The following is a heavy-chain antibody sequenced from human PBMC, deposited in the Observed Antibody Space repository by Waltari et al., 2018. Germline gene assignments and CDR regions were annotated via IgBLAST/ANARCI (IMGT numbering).Heavy chain of an antibody. J-gene: IGHJ3*02. CDR1: GGTFSSYA. D-gene: IGHD1-20*01. CDR3: ASGGITGSPGAFEI. CDR2: IIPIVGTA. Sequence: QVQLVQSGAEVKKPGSSVKVSCKASGGTFSSYAISWVRQAPGQGLEWMGGIIPIVGTANYAQKCQGRVTMTTDESTSTACMELSSLGSEDTAVYDCASGGITGSPGAFEIWGQGTMVTVSS. V-gene: IGHV1-69*05.